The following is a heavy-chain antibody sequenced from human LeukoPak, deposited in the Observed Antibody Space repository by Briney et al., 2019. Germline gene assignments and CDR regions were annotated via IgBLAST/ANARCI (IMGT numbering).Heavy chain of an antibody. Sequence: GASVKVSCKASGYTFTDYYMHWVRQAPGQGLEWMGWINPNSGGPNYAQKFQGSVTMTRDTSISTAYMELSRLRSDDTAVYYCARDSTPLLWFGELGPDIWGQGTMVTVSS. CDR2: INPNSGGP. CDR1: GYTFTDYY. D-gene: IGHD3-10*01. CDR3: ARDSTPLLWFGELGPDI. J-gene: IGHJ3*02. V-gene: IGHV1-2*02.